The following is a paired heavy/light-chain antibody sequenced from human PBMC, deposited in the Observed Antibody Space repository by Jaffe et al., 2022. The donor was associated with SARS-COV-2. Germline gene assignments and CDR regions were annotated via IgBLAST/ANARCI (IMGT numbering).Heavy chain of an antibody. Sequence: EVQLLESGGGLVRPGGSLRLSCAASGFTFSSSAMTWVRQAPGKGLDWVSSISGGGHSTYYADSVKGRFTISRDNSKNTLFLLLTGLRVEDTAVYYCAKAAYFGPRDFWGQGVLVTVSS. V-gene: IGHV3-23*01. D-gene: IGHD3-9*01. CDR2: ISGGGHST. CDR3: AKAAYFGPRDF. CDR1: GFTFSSSA. J-gene: IGHJ4*02.
Light chain of an antibody. V-gene: IGLV6-57*01. CDR2: END. CDR3: QSYHPSNPDVV. CDR1: RDSIDSHY. Sequence: NFLLTQPHSVSESPGKTVTISCTRSRDSIDSHYVQWFQQRPGSSPTTVIYENDQRPSGVPDRFSGSIDRSSNSASLTISGLKTEDEADYYCQSYHPSNPDVVFGGGTRLTVL. J-gene: IGLJ2*01.